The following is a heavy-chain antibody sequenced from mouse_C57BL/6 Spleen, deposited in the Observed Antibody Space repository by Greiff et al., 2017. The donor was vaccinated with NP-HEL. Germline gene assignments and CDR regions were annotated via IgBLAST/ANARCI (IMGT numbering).Heavy chain of an antibody. CDR3: ARLYQGGYFDV. D-gene: IGHD1-3*01. CDR1: GYTFTDYY. V-gene: IGHV1-26*01. CDR2: INPNNGGT. Sequence: EVQLQQSGPELVKPGASVKISCKASGYTFTDYYMNWVKQSHGKSLEWIGDINPNNGGTSYNQKFKGKATLTVNKSSSTAYMELRSLTSEDSAVYYCARLYQGGYFDVWGTGTTVTVSS. J-gene: IGHJ1*03.